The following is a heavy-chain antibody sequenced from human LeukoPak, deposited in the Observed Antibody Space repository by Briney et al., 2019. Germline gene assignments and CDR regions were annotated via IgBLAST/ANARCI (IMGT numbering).Heavy chain of an antibody. Sequence: GESLKISCKGSGYSFTSYWISWVRQMPGKGLEWMGRVDPSDSYTNYSPSFQGHVAISADKSISTAYLQWSSLKASDTAMYYCASLHCSSTSCYIWGQGTMVTVSS. V-gene: IGHV5-10-1*01. J-gene: IGHJ3*02. CDR2: VDPSDSYT. D-gene: IGHD2-2*01. CDR1: GYSFTSYW. CDR3: ASLHCSSTSCYI.